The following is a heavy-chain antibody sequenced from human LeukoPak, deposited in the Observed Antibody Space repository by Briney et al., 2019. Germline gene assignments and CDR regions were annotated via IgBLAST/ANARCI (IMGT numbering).Heavy chain of an antibody. D-gene: IGHD3-22*01. Sequence: GSLRLSCAASGFTFSSYWMSWVRQAPGKGLEWVANIKQDGSEKYYVDSVKGRFTISRDNAKNSLYLQLNSLRAEDTALYHCARDAYDSSGYYWFDPWGQGTLVTVSS. CDR1: GFTFSSYW. V-gene: IGHV3-7*03. CDR2: IKQDGSEK. CDR3: ARDAYDSSGYYWFDP. J-gene: IGHJ5*02.